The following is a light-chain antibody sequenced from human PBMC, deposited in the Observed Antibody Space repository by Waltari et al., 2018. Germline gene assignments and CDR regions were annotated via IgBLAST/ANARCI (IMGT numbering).Light chain of an antibody. CDR3: LLSYSGARV. Sequence: QAVVTQEPSLPVSPGGTVTLTCGSSTGAVTSGHYPYWFQQKPGQAPRTLIYYTSNKHSWTPARFSGSLLGGKAALTLSGAQPEDEAEYYCLLSYSGARVFGGGTKLTVL. V-gene: IGLV7-46*01. CDR1: TGAVTSGHY. CDR2: YTS. J-gene: IGLJ3*02.